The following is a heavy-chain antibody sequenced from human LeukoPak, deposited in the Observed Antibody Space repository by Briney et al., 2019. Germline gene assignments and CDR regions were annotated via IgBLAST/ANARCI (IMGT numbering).Heavy chain of an antibody. D-gene: IGHD2-15*01. CDR3: ASTPGAGYCSGGSCYGYYYMDV. J-gene: IGHJ6*03. CDR2: IIPIFGTA. V-gene: IGHV1-69*05. Sequence: ASVKVSCKASGGTFSSYAISWVRQAPGQGLEWMGRIIPIFGTANYAQKFQGRVTITTDESTSTAYMELSSLRSEDTAVYYCASTPGAGYCSGGSCYGYYYMDVWGKGTTVTVSS. CDR1: GGTFSSYA.